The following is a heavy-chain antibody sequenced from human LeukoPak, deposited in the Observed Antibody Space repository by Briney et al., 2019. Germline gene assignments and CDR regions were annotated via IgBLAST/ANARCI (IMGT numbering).Heavy chain of an antibody. D-gene: IGHD6-13*01. CDR1: GYTFTGYY. Sequence: ASVEVSCKASGYTFTGYYMHWVRQAPGQGLEWMGWINPNSGGTNYAQKFQGRVTMTRDTSISTAYMELSRLRSDDTAVYYCARDPYSSSWYRAEYFQHWGQGTLVTVSS. CDR2: INPNSGGT. CDR3: ARDPYSSSWYRAEYFQH. J-gene: IGHJ1*01. V-gene: IGHV1-2*02.